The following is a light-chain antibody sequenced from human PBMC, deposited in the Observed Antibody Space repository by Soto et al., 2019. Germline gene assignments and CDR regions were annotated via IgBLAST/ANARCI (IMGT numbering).Light chain of an antibody. CDR1: QSVSSSY. Sequence: PGERATLSCRASQSVSSSYLAWYQQKPGQAPRLLIYGASSRATGIPDRFSGSGSGTDFTLTISRLEPEDFAVYYCQQHGSSPWTFGQGTKVEIK. CDR3: QQHGSSPWT. V-gene: IGKV3-20*01. J-gene: IGKJ1*01. CDR2: GAS.